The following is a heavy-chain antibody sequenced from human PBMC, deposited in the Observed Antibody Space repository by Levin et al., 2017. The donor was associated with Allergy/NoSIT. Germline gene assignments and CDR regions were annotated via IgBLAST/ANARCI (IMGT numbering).Heavy chain of an antibody. D-gene: IGHD3-22*01. V-gene: IGHV1-18*01. J-gene: IGHJ4*02. CDR2: ISAYNGNT. CDR1: GYTFTSYG. CDR3: ARDTYYYDSSGYLPRFDY. Sequence: ASVKVSCKASGYTFTSYGISWVRQAPGQGLEWMGWISAYNGNTNYAQKLQGRVTMTTDTSTSTAYMELRSLRSDDTAVYYCARDTYYYDSSGYLPRFDYWGQGTLVTVSS.